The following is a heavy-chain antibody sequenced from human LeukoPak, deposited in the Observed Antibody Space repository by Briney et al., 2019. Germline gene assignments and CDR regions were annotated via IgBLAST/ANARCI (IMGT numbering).Heavy chain of an antibody. CDR2: IYTGGNT. CDR1: GFTLSSNY. J-gene: IGHJ5*02. Sequence: GGSLRLSCAGSGFTLSSNYMSWVRQAPAKGLEWVSVIYTGGNTYYADSVKGRFIISRDNSKNTLYLQMNSLRAEDTAVYYCARGLIYSPNWFDPWGQGTLVTVSS. CDR3: ARGLIYSPNWFDP. D-gene: IGHD4-11*01. V-gene: IGHV3-66*01.